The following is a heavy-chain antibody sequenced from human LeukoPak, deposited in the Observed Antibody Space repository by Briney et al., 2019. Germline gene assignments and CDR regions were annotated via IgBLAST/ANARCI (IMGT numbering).Heavy chain of an antibody. CDR2: IWYDGSNI. Sequence: GGSLRLSCAASGFXFSSYGMHWVRQAPGKGLEWVAVIWYDGSNIYHADSVKGRFTISRDNSKNTLYLQMNSLRAEDTAVYYCARASPDYYGMDVWGQGTAVTVSS. J-gene: IGHJ6*02. V-gene: IGHV3-33*01. CDR1: GFXFSSYG. CDR3: ARASPDYYGMDV.